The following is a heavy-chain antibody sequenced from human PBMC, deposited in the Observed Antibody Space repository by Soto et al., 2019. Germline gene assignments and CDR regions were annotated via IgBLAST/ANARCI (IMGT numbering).Heavy chain of an antibody. CDR3: ARDIDGSSNWFAS. J-gene: IGHJ5*01. D-gene: IGHD1-1*01. Sequence: QVQLVESGGGLVKPGGSLRLSCAVSGFTFSDYDMSWIRQVPGKGLEWISYISSGGNYANYAASVKGRFTMSRDNAKNSLFLQMNSRRAEDTAVYYCARDIDGSSNWFASLGQGTLVTVSS. CDR2: ISSGGNYA. CDR1: GFTFSDYD. V-gene: IGHV3-11*06.